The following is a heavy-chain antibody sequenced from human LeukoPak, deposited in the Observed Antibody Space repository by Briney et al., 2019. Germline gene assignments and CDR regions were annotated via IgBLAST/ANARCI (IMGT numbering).Heavy chain of an antibody. J-gene: IGHJ4*02. CDR2: IYYSGST. CDR3: ARVVYCSSTSCLYYFDY. Sequence: SETLSLTCTVSGGSISSYYWSWIQQPPGKGLEWIGYIYYSGSTNYNPSLKSRVTISVDTSKNQFSLKLSSVTAADTAVYYCARVVYCSSTSCLYYFDYWGQGTLVTVSS. CDR1: GGSISSYY. V-gene: IGHV4-59*01. D-gene: IGHD2-2*01.